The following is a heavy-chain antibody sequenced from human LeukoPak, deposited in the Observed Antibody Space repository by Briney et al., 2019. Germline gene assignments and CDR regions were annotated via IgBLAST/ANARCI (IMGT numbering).Heavy chain of an antibody. CDR1: GFSFSSYW. CDR2: INSDGSST. D-gene: IGHD3-10*01. J-gene: IGHJ4*02. CDR3: ARGVLQGGGFDY. V-gene: IGHV3-74*01. Sequence: GGSLRVSCAASGFSFSSYWMHWVRQAPGKGLVWVSRINSDGSSTNYAHFVKGRFTISRDNAKNTPYLQMNSLRAEDTAVYYCARGVLQGGGFDYWGQGTLVTVSS.